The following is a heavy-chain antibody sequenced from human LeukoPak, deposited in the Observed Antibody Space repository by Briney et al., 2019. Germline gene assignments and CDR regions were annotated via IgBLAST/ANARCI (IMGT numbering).Heavy chain of an antibody. D-gene: IGHD5-24*01. J-gene: IGHJ3*02. CDR1: GYTFTSYY. V-gene: IGHV1-46*01. Sequence: ASVKLSCKASGYTFTSYYMHWVRQAPGQGLEWMGIINPSGGSTSYAQKFQGRVTMTRDMSTSTVYMELSSLRSEDTAVYYCARDGRDGYNYDAFDIWGQGTMVTVSS. CDR3: ARDGRDGYNYDAFDI. CDR2: INPSGGST.